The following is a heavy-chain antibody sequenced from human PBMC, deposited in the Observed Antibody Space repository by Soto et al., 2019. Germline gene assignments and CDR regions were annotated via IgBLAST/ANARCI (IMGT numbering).Heavy chain of an antibody. CDR1: GGTFSSYA. CDR3: AGPPPGYYYDSSGYYYY. V-gene: IGHV1-69*12. Sequence: QVQLVQSGAEVKKPGSSVKVSCKASGGTFSSYAISWVRQAPGQGLEWMGGIIPIFGTANYAQKFQGRVTITADESTSTAYRELSSLRSEDTAVYYCAGPPPGYYYDSSGYYYYWGQGTLVTVSS. CDR2: IIPIFGTA. D-gene: IGHD3-22*01. J-gene: IGHJ4*02.